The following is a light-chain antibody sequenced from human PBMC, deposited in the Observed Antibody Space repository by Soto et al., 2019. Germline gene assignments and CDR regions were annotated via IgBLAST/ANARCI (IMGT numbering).Light chain of an antibody. CDR2: KAT. CDR1: QSVHSW. V-gene: IGKV1-5*03. Sequence: DIQMTQSPSTLPASVGDIVTITCRASQSVHSWLAWYQQKAGEAPKLLIYKATTLQSGVPSRFSGSGSGTEFSLTISRLQPDDFATYFCQQYDRSSSFGQGTRLEI. CDR3: QQYDRSSS. J-gene: IGKJ2*01.